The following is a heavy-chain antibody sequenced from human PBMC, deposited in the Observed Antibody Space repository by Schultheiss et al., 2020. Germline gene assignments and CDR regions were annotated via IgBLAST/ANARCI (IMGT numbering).Heavy chain of an antibody. V-gene: IGHV3-23*01. J-gene: IGHJ6*02. CDR3: AKGGYCSSTSCYYYYGMDV. D-gene: IGHD2-2*01. Sequence: GGSLRLSCAASGFTFSSYAMSWVRQAPGKGLEWVSAISGSGGSTYYADSVKGRFTISRDNSKNTLYLQMNSLRAEDTAVYYCAKGGYCSSTSCYYYYGMDVWGQGTTVTVS. CDR1: GFTFSSYA. CDR2: ISGSGGST.